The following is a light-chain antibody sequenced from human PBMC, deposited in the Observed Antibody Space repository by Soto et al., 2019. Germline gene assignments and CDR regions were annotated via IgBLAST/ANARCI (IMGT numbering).Light chain of an antibody. V-gene: IGKV1-39*01. CDR3: QQSFSAPWT. J-gene: IGKJ1*01. Sequence: DIQMTQSPSSLSASVGDRVTIACRASQSISSYFNWYQQKPGKVPKLLIYAASSLQGGVPSRFSGSGSGTDFTLTISSLQPEDFATYYCQQSFSAPWTFGQGTKVDIK. CDR1: QSISSY. CDR2: AAS.